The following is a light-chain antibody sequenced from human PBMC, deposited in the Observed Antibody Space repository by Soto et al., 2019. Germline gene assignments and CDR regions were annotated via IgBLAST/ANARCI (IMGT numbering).Light chain of an antibody. CDR2: DVS. Sequence: QSALTQPPSASGSLGQSVTISCTGTSSDVGGYNYVSWYQQHPGKAPKLMIYDVSQRPSGVPDRFSGSKSGNTASLTVYGLQAEDEADYYCISYAGSNSLVFGTGTKLTVL. CDR3: ISYAGSNSLV. CDR1: SSDVGGYNY. J-gene: IGLJ1*01. V-gene: IGLV2-8*01.